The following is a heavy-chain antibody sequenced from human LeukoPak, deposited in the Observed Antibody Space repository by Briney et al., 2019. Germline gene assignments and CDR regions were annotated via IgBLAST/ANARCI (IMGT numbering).Heavy chain of an antibody. CDR3: ARLYCSSTSCYFDY. CDR1: GYTFTSYY. Sequence: GASVTVSFTASGYTFTSYYMHWVRQAPGQGREGMGIINPSGGSTSNAHKFQGTVTITRDTPTSTVYMELSSLRSEDTAVYYCARLYCSSTSCYFDYWGQGTLVTVSS. V-gene: IGHV1-46*01. J-gene: IGHJ4*02. CDR2: INPSGGST. D-gene: IGHD2-2*01.